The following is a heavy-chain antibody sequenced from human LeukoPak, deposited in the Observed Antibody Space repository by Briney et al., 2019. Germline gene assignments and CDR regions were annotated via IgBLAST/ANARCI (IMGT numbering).Heavy chain of an antibody. CDR3: APRGDIEHSDDYGKGFDP. CDR2: INHSGST. J-gene: IGHJ5*02. D-gene: IGHD3-16*01. V-gene: IGHV4-34*01. Sequence: SETLSLTCAVSGGSFSGYYWSWIRQPPGKGLEWIGEINHSGSTNYNASLKSRVTISVDTSKNQFSLRLSSVTVADTAVYYCAPRGDIEHSDDYGKGFDPWGQGTRVTVSS. CDR1: GGSFSGYY.